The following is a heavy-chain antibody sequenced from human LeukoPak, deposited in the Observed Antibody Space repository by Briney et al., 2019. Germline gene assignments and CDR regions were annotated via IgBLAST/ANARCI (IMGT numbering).Heavy chain of an antibody. Sequence: SETLSPTCTVSGGSISSYYWGWIRQPPGKGLEWIGSIYYSGSTYYNPSLKSRVTISVDTSKNQFSLKLSSVTAADTAVYYCARSDYDFWSGYSPSWWYWGQGTLVTVSS. V-gene: IGHV4-39*01. CDR1: GGSISSYY. CDR2: IYYSGST. J-gene: IGHJ4*02. D-gene: IGHD3-3*01. CDR3: ARSDYDFWSGYSPSWWY.